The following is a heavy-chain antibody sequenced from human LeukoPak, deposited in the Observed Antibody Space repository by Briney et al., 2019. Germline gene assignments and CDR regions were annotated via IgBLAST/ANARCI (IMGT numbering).Heavy chain of an antibody. J-gene: IGHJ6*03. D-gene: IGHD5-18*01. CDR2: IYYSGRT. V-gene: IGHV4-59*01. CDR1: GGSIGSYY. Sequence: SETLSLTCTVSGGSIGSYYWSWIRQPPGKGLEGIGYIYYSGRTNHNPSLKSRVTISLDTSKNQLSLKLSSVTAADTAVYYCARAGRGYNYGFVPSEIDYYYYYLDVWGKGTTVTVSS. CDR3: ARAGRGYNYGFVPSEIDYYYYYLDV.